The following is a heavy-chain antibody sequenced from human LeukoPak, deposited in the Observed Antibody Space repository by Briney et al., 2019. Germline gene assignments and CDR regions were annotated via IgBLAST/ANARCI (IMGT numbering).Heavy chain of an antibody. V-gene: IGHV3-13*01. D-gene: IGHD3-22*01. CDR2: ISTAGET. J-gene: IGHJ3*02. CDR3: ARPLIVVVINDAFDI. Sequence: GGSLRLSCAASGFTFSSYDMHWVRQATGKGLEWVSGISTAGETNYPGSVKGRFTISRENAKNSVYLQMNSLRAGDTAVYYCARPLIVVVINDAFDIWGQGTMVTVSS. CDR1: GFTFSSYD.